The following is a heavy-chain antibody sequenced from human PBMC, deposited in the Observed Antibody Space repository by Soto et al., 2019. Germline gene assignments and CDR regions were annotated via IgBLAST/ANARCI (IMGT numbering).Heavy chain of an antibody. J-gene: IGHJ4*02. CDR3: ARDPPLSVLVVVATDDF. CDR2: ISSSSSFR. D-gene: IGHD2-21*01. V-gene: IGHV3-21*01. CDR1: VLTLTNHN. Sequence: GSLRLSCAASVLTLTNHNMNWVRQAPGKGLEWVSSISSSSSFRNYADSVKGRFSISRDNDKNLVYLQMDSLRAEDTAVYYCARDPPLSVLVVVATDDFWGQGTLVTVSS.